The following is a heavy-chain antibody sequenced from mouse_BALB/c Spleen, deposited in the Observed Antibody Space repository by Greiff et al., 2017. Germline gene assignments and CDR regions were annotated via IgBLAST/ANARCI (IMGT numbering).Heavy chain of an antibody. V-gene: IGHV1-15*01. CDR3: TRRGYGSSYFAWFAY. CDR1: GYTFTDYE. CDR2: IDPETGGT. J-gene: IGHJ3*01. D-gene: IGHD1-1*01. Sequence: QVQLQQSGAELVRPGASVTLSCKASGYTFTDYEMHWVKQTPVHGLEWIGAIDPETGGTAYNQKFKGKATLTADKSSSTAYMELSSLTSEDSAVYYCTRRGYGSSYFAWFAYWGQGTVVTVSA.